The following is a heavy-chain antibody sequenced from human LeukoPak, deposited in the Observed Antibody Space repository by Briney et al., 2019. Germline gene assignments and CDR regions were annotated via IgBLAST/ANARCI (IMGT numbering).Heavy chain of an antibody. V-gene: IGHV3-23*01. J-gene: IGHJ4*02. CDR3: AKNPNYFGQ. CDR1: GFSFSSYA. CDR2: ISASGRST. Sequence: PGGSLRLSCATSGFSFSSYAMSWVRQAPGKGLEWVSAISASGRSTYYADSVKGRFTISRDNSKNTLYLQMNSLRAEDTAVYYCAKNPNYFGQWGQGTLVTVSS. D-gene: IGHD3-10*01.